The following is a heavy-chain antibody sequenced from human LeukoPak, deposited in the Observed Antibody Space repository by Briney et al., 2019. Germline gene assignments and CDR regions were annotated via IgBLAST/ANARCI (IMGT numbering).Heavy chain of an antibody. V-gene: IGHV3-30-3*01. J-gene: IGHJ3*02. CDR2: ISYDGSNK. Sequence: GGSLRLSCAASGFTFSSYAMHWVRQAPGKGLEWVAVISYDGSNKYYADSVKGRFTISRDNSKNTLYLQMNRLRAEDTAVYYCAREFYGGNSGRAFDMWGQGTMVTVSS. CDR3: AREFYGGNSGRAFDM. D-gene: IGHD4-23*01. CDR1: GFTFSSYA.